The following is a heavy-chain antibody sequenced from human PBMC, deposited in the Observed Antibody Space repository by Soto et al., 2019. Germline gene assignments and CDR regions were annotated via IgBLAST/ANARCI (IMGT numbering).Heavy chain of an antibody. CDR1: GGTFSSYA. J-gene: IGHJ4*02. Sequence: SVKVSCKASGGTFSSYAISWVRQAPGQGLEWMGGIIPIFGTANYAQKFQGRVTITADESTSTAYMELSSLRSEDTAVYYCAVSFNSGSYSVLFDYWGKGTLVTVSS. CDR3: AVSFNSGSYSVLFDY. CDR2: IIPIFGTA. V-gene: IGHV1-69*13. D-gene: IGHD1-26*01.